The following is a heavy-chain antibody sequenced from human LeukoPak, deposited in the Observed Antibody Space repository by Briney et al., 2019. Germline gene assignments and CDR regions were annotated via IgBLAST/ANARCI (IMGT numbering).Heavy chain of an antibody. CDR3: AKAQVNSYYYDSSGYYSNAFDI. CDR2: ISWNSGSI. J-gene: IGHJ3*02. D-gene: IGHD3-22*01. CDR1: GFTFDDYA. Sequence: PGGSLRLSSAASGFTFDDYAMHWVRQAPGKGLEWVSGISWNSGSIGYADSVKGRFTISRDNAKNSLYLQMNSLRAEDTALYYCAKAQVNSYYYDSSGYYSNAFDIWGQGTMVTVSS. V-gene: IGHV3-9*01.